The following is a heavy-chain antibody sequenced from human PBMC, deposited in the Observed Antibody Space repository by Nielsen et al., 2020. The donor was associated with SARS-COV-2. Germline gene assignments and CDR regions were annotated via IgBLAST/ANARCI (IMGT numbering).Heavy chain of an antibody. V-gene: IGHV3-23*01. CDR3: AKDRVTMVRGVIITYYFDY. CDR1: GFTFSSYA. J-gene: IGHJ4*02. CDR2: ISGSGGST. D-gene: IGHD3-10*01. Sequence: GESLTISCAASGFTFSSYAMSWVRQAPGKGLEWVSAISGSGGSTYYADSVKGRFTISRDNSKNTLYLQMNSLRAEDTAVYYCAKDRVTMVRGVIITYYFDYWGQGTLVTVSS.